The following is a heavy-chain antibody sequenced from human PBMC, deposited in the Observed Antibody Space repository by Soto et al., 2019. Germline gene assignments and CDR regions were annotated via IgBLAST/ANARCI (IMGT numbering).Heavy chain of an antibody. Sequence: RQKKGKGLEWMGIIYPGDSDTRYSPSFQGQVTISADKSISTAYLQWSSLKASDSAMFYCARKDIAGNAVDFWGQATLVTGSS. D-gene: IGHD6-13*01. V-gene: IGHV5-51*01. CDR3: ARKDIAGNAVDF. CDR2: IYPGDSDT. J-gene: IGHJ4*02.